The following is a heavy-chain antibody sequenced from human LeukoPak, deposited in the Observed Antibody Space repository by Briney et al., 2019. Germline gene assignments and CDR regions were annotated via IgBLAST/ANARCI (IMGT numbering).Heavy chain of an antibody. J-gene: IGHJ6*02. CDR2: ISSSSSYI. D-gene: IGHD1-26*01. CDR1: RFTFSSYS. Sequence: GGSLRLSCAASRFTFSSYSMNWVRQAPGKGLEWVSSISSSSSYIYYADSVKGRFTISRDNAKNSLYLQMNSLRAEDTAVYYCCSSGGTYYYYGMDVWGQGTTVTVSS. V-gene: IGHV3-21*01. CDR3: CSSGGTYYYYGMDV.